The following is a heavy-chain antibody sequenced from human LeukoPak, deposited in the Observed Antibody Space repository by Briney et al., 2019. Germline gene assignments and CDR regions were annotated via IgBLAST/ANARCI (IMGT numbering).Heavy chain of an antibody. CDR2: IYHSGST. CDR1: GGSISSGGYS. V-gene: IGHV4-30-2*01. J-gene: IGHJ4*02. CDR3: ARGVIQLWLPYFDY. Sequence: NPSETLSLTCAVSGGSISSGGYSWSWIRQPPGKGLEWIGYIYHSGSTYYNPSLKSRVTISVDRSKNPFSLKLSSVTAADTAVYYCARGVIQLWLPYFDYWGQGTLVTVSS. D-gene: IGHD5-18*01.